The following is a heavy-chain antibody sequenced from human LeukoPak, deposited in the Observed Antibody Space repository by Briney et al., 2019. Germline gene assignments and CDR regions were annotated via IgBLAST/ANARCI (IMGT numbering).Heavy chain of an antibody. V-gene: IGHV4-61*02. D-gene: IGHD6-19*01. Sequence: SETLSLTCTVSGGSISSGSYCWSWIRQPAGMGLEWIVRIYTSGSTNYNPSLKSRVTISVDTSKNQFPLKLSSVTAADTAVYYCARDSSGWYDYWGQGTLVTVSS. CDR2: IYTSGST. J-gene: IGHJ4*02. CDR1: GGSISSGSYC. CDR3: ARDSSGWYDY.